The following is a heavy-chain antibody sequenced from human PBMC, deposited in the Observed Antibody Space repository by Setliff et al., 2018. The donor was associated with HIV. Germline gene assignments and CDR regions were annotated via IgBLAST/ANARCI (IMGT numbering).Heavy chain of an antibody. D-gene: IGHD3-22*01. V-gene: IGHV4-61*02. J-gene: IGHJ4*02. Sequence: SETLSLTCTVSGGSISSGSYYWNWIRQPAGKGLEWIGRIYTSGSTNYNPSLKSRVTISVDTSKNQFSLKLSSVTAADTAVYYCARGVNSDDNTVVITSSFFDYWGQGTLVTVS. CDR2: IYTSGST. CDR1: GGSISSGSYY. CDR3: ARGVNSDDNTVVITSSFFDY.